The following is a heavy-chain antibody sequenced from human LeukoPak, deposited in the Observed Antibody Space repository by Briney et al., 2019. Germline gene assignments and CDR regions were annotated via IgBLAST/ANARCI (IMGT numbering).Heavy chain of an antibody. D-gene: IGHD6-6*01. CDR3: AKDLWAARPEYYFDY. CDR2: ITSSGSSM. CDR1: GFTFSGYS. V-gene: IGHV3-21*01. J-gene: IGHJ4*02. Sequence: GGSLRLSCAGSGFTFSGYSLNWVRQAPGKGLEWVSSITSSGSSMYYADSVKGRFTISRDNAKNSLYVQMNSLRAEDTAVYYCAKDLWAARPEYYFDYWGQGTLVTVSS.